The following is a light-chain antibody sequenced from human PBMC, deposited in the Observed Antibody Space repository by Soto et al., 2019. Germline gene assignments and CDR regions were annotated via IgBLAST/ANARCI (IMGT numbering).Light chain of an antibody. CDR2: CPS. CDR3: QQYNNWPAIT. V-gene: IGKV3D-15*01. Sequence: EIVMTQSPATLSVSPGERATLSCRASRSVSSNLAWYQQKTAQAPRLLIYCPSTRATGIPARCSGSGSGTEFTLTISSLQSEDFAIYYCQQYNNWPAITFGQGTRLEIK. J-gene: IGKJ5*01. CDR1: RSVSSN.